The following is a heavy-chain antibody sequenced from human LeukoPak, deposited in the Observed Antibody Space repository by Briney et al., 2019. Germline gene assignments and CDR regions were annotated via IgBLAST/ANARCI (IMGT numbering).Heavy chain of an antibody. CDR1: GFTFSSYA. CDR3: AKDIAASISFYGMDV. D-gene: IGHD6-13*01. V-gene: IGHV3-30*02. J-gene: IGHJ6*02. Sequence: GGSLRLSCAASGFTFSSYAMHWVRQAPGKGLEWVGLIKYDASDEYYADSVKGRFTISRDNAKKSLYLQMNSLRAEDTALYYCAKDIAASISFYGMDVWGQGTTVTVSS. CDR2: IKYDASDE.